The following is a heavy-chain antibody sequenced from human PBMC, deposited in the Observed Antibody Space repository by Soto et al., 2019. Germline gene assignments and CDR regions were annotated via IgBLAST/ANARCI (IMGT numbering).Heavy chain of an antibody. V-gene: IGHV3-23*01. CDR2: ISGSGDTS. D-gene: IGHD3-10*01. CDR1: GFTFSNYA. CDR3: AKDLGGDRLWFGECAQVDY. J-gene: IGHJ4*02. Sequence: EVQLLESGGGLVQPGGSLRLSCAASGFTFSNYAMSWVRQAPGKGLEWVCSISGSGDTSYYADSVKGRFTISRNNSKNTLYRQLKSLRPEDPAICSWAKDLGGDRLWFGECAQVDYWGQGTLVTVSS.